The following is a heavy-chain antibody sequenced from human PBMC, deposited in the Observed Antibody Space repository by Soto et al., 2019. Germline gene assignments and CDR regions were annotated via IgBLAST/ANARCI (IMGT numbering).Heavy chain of an antibody. Sequence: NPSETLSLTCTVSGGSISSYYWSWIRQPAGKGLEWIGRIYTSVSTNYNPSLKSRVTMSVDTSKNQFSLKLSSVTAADTAVYYCARGPNCSGGSCYSGWFDPWGQGTLVTVSS. D-gene: IGHD2-15*01. V-gene: IGHV4-4*07. CDR1: GGSISSYY. CDR3: ARGPNCSGGSCYSGWFDP. CDR2: IYTSVST. J-gene: IGHJ5*02.